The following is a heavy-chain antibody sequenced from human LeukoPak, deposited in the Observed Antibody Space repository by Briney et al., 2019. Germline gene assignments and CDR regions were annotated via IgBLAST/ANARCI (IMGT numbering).Heavy chain of an antibody. CDR1: GGSISSYY. V-gene: IGHV4-59*08. J-gene: IGHJ5*02. D-gene: IGHD1-26*01. CDR3: ARTFISGGSFVDP. Sequence: SETLSLTCTVSGGSISSYYWSWIRQPLGKGLEWIGYIYYSGSTNYNPSLKSRVTISVDTSKNQFSLKLSSVTAADTAVYYCARTFISGGSFVDPWGQGTLVTVSS. CDR2: IYYSGST.